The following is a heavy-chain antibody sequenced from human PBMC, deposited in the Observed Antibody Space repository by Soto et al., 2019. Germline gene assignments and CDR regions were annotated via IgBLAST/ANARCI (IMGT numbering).Heavy chain of an antibody. CDR1: GGSFSGYY. V-gene: IGHV4-34*01. D-gene: IGHD3-10*01. Sequence: SETLSLTCAVYGGSFSGYYWSWIRQPPGKGLEWMGEINHSGSTNYNPSLKSRVTISVDTSKNQLSLKLSSVTAADTAVYYCARTPANYYGSAPVDSWGQGTLVTVSS. CDR2: INHSGST. J-gene: IGHJ4*02. CDR3: ARTPANYYGSAPVDS.